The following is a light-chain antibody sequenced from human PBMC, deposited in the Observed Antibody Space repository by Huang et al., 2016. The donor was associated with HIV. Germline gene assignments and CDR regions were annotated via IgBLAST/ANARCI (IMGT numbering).Light chain of an antibody. CDR2: GAF. V-gene: IGKV3-20*01. J-gene: IGKJ1*01. Sequence: EIVLTQSPGTLSVSPGDRATLSCRAGQSVSSSYLAWYQQKPGQAPRLLIYGAFTRATGIPDRFIGSGSGTDFTLTISRLEPEDFAMYYCQHYGPSRWTFGQGTKVEIK. CDR3: QHYGPSRWT. CDR1: QSVSSSY.